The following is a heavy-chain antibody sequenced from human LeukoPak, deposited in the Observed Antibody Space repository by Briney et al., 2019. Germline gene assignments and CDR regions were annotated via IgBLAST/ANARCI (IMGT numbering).Heavy chain of an antibody. J-gene: IGHJ5*02. CDR3: AKIPYSSGWVQNWFDP. CDR1: GFTFGTYA. V-gene: IGHV3-23*01. Sequence: PGGSLRLSSAASGFTFGTYAMSWVRQAPGKGLEWISAISGSGGSTYYADSVKGRFTISRDNSKNTLYLQMNSLRAEDTAVYYCAKIPYSSGWVQNWFDPWGQGTLVTVSS. CDR2: ISGSGGST. D-gene: IGHD6-19*01.